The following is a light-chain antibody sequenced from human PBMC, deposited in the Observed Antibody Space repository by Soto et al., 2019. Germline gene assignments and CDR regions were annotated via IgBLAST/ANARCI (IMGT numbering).Light chain of an antibody. CDR2: EAS. CDR3: HQTYSSPRT. J-gene: IGKJ3*01. V-gene: IGKV1-39*01. Sequence: DIHMTQSPSSLSAPVGDTDTITCRASQTVHAFLNWYQHKSARAPSLLIYEASTLHTGDPSRFSGSGSGTDFTLTIVGLQPEDFATYYCHQTYSSPRTFGPGTKL. CDR1: QTVHAF.